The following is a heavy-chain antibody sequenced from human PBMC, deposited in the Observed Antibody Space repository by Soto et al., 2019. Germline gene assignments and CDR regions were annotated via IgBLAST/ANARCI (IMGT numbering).Heavy chain of an antibody. Sequence: GGSLRLSCAPSGFTFSSYGVHWVRQTAGKGLVWVSRINGDGSSTRYADSVRGRFTLSRDNAKNTVYLQMNSLGAEDTAVYYCARDLYSNSMDYWGQGTLVTVSS. CDR3: ARDLYSNSMDY. CDR1: GFTFSSYG. D-gene: IGHD1-26*01. V-gene: IGHV3-74*01. J-gene: IGHJ4*02. CDR2: INGDGSST.